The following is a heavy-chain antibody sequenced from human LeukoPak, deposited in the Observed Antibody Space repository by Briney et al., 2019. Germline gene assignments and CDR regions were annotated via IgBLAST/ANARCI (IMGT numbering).Heavy chain of an antibody. V-gene: IGHV6-1*01. CDR2: TYYRSKWYN. Sequence: SQTLSLTCAISGDSVSTNSAAWNWIRQSPSRGLEWLGRTYYRSKWYNDYAVSVKSRIAINPDTSKNQFSLQLNSVTPEGTAVYYCARDKGGSGYDHLDSWGQGTLVTVSS. D-gene: IGHD5-12*01. CDR1: GDSVSTNSAA. J-gene: IGHJ4*02. CDR3: ARDKGGSGYDHLDS.